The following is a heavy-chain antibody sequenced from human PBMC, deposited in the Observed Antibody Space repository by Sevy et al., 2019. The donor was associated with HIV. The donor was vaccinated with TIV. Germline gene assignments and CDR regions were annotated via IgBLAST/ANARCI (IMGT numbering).Heavy chain of an antibody. CDR1: GHTLNRLG. Sequence: ASVKVSCKVYGHTLNRLGMHWVRQAPGKGLEWMGSFDPEDGETFQAQKFQGRVTMTDDTFTDTAYMGLSSLRSEDTAVYYCAATKDYYENSGSPFDYWGQGTLVTVSS. V-gene: IGHV1-24*01. D-gene: IGHD3-22*01. CDR3: AATKDYYENSGSPFDY. CDR2: FDPEDGET. J-gene: IGHJ4*02.